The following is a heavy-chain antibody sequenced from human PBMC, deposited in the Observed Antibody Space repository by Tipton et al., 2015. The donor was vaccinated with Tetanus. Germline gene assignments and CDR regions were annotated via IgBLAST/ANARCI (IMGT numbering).Heavy chain of an antibody. CDR1: GDSISSGGYY. CDR3: ARSYYDLLTGNYIPYYFGY. J-gene: IGHJ4*02. D-gene: IGHD3-9*01. V-gene: IGHV4-31*03. CDR2: IYSSGTT. Sequence: TLSLTCSVSGDSISSGGYYWSWIRQHPGKGLEWIGYIYSSGTTNYNPSLRSRVTMSVDTSKNQFSLELTSVTAADTAVYYCARSYYDLLTGNYIPYYFGYWGRGSLVTVSS.